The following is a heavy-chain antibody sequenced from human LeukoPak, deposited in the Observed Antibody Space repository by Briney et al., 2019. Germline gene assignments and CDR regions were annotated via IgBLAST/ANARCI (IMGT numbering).Heavy chain of an antibody. D-gene: IGHD3-22*01. CDR2: MNPNSGNT. Sequence: APVKVSCKASGYTFTSYDINWVRQATGQGLEWMGWMNPNSGNTGYAQKFQGRVTMTRNTSIGTAYMELSSLRSEDAAVYYCARDYYDSSGAWSFDIWGQGTMVTVSS. V-gene: IGHV1-8*01. CDR3: ARDYYDSSGAWSFDI. CDR1: GYTFTSYD. J-gene: IGHJ3*02.